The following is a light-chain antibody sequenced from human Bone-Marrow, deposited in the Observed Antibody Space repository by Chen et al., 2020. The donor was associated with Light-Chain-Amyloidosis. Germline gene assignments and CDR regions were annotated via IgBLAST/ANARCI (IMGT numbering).Light chain of an antibody. CDR2: AAS. Sequence: DIQMTQSPSSVSASVGDRVTITCRASQGISTWLGWYQQKPGTAPKLLIYAASTLQTGVPSRFSGNGSGTDFTLTISSLQPEDFATYYCQQADSFPYTFGQGTKLEIK. J-gene: IGKJ2*01. V-gene: IGKV1-12*02. CDR3: QQADSFPYT. CDR1: QGISTW.